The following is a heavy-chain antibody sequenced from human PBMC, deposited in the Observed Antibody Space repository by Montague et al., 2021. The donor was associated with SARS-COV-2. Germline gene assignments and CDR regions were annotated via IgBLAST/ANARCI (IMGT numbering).Heavy chain of an antibody. CDR2: IYYSGST. Sequence: SETLSLTCAVSGGSISSSSYYWVWIRQPPGKGLEWIGNIYYSGSTNYNPSLKSRVTISVDTSKNQFSLKLSSVTAADTAVYYCAKLQWFRGGFDYWGQGTLVTVSS. V-gene: IGHV4-39*07. CDR3: AKLQWFRGGFDY. CDR1: GGSISSSSYY. J-gene: IGHJ4*02. D-gene: IGHD3-10*01.